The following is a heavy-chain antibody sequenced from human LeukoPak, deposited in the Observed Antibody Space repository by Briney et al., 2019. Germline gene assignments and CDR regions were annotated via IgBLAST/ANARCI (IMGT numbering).Heavy chain of an antibody. J-gene: IGHJ4*02. CDR2: ISYDGSNK. CDR3: AKPLSRLTDFDY. D-gene: IGHD2/OR15-2a*01. CDR1: GFTFSSYA. V-gene: IGHV3-30-3*02. Sequence: GGSLRLSCAASGFTFSSYAMHWVRQAPGKGLEWVAVISYDGSNKYYADSVKGRFTISRDNSKNTLYLQMNSLRAEDTAVYYCAKPLSRLTDFDYWGQGTLVTVSS.